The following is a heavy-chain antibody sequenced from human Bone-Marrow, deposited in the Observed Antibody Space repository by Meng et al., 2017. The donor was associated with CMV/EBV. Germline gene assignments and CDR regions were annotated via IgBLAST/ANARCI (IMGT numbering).Heavy chain of an antibody. J-gene: IGHJ5*02. CDR2: IYHSGST. V-gene: IGHV4-4*02. Sequence: GGPISSSPWWSWVRQPPGKGLEWIGQIYHSGSTNYTPSLKSRVTISVDKSKTQFSLKLSSVTAADTAVYYCARRVDTAMVTHFWFDPWGQGTLVTAPQ. CDR1: GGPISSSPW. CDR3: ARRVDTAMVTHFWFDP. D-gene: IGHD5-18*01.